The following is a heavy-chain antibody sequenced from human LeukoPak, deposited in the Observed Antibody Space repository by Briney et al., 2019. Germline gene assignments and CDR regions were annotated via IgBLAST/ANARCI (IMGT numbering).Heavy chain of an antibody. CDR1: GYSISSGYY. CDR3: ASGGALNWFDP. CDR2: IYHSGST. V-gene: IGHV4-38-2*02. J-gene: IGHJ5*02. D-gene: IGHD2-15*01. Sequence: PSETLSLTCTVSGYSISSGYYWGWIRQPPGKGLEWIGSIYHSGSTYYNPSLKSRVTISVDTSKNQFPLKLSSVTAADAAVYYCASGGALNWFDPWGQGTLVTASS.